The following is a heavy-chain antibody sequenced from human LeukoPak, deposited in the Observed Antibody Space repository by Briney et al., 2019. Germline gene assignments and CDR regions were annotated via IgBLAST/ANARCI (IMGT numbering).Heavy chain of an antibody. CDR2: IYYSGST. J-gene: IGHJ5*02. CDR3: ARHVVIKSGWFDP. D-gene: IGHD3-22*01. Sequence: SETLSLTCTVSGGSISSSSYYWGWIRQPPGKGLEWIGSIYYSGSTYYNPSLKSRVTISVDTSKNQFSLKLSSVTAADTAVYYCARHVVIKSGWFDPWGQGTLVTVSS. CDR1: GGSISSSSYY. V-gene: IGHV4-39*01.